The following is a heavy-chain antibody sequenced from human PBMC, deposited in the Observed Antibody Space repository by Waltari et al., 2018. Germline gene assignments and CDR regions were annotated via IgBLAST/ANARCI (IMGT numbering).Heavy chain of an antibody. D-gene: IGHD6-19*01. Sequence: QVQLQESGPGLVKPSETLSLTCTVSGGSISSYYWSGIRQPAGKGMEWIGSIYTSGSTNSNPSLKSRVTMSVDTSKTQFSLKLSSVTAADTAVYYCASRADTGYWGQGTLVTVSS. CDR2: IYTSGST. J-gene: IGHJ4*02. CDR1: GGSISSYY. CDR3: ASRADTGY. V-gene: IGHV4-4*07.